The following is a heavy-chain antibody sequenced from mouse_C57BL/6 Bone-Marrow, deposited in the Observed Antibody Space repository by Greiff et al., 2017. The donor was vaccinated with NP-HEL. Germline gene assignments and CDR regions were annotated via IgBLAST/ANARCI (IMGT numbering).Heavy chain of an antibody. CDR3: ARRMGLPPYYFDY. CDR2: IYPRDGST. CDR1: GYTFTDHT. Sequence: VQLVESDAELVKPGASVKISCKVSGYTFTDHTIHWMKQRPEQGLEWIGYIYPRDGSTKYNEKFKGKATLTADKSSSTAYMQLNSLTSEDSAVYFCARRMGLPPYYFDYWGQGTTLTVSS. J-gene: IGHJ2*01. D-gene: IGHD2-4*01. V-gene: IGHV1-78*01.